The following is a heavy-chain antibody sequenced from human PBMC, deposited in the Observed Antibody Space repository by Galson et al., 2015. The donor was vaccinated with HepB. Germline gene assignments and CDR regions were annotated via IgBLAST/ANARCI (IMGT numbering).Heavy chain of an antibody. Sequence: SVKVSCKASGGTFSKYAIRWVRQAPGQGLEWMGGIIPIFGTASYAQKFQGRVTITADESTSTAYMELSSLRSEDTAVYYCARDFFDSSNYYYYMDVWGKGTTVTVSS. CDR1: GGTFSKYA. CDR2: IIPIFGTA. J-gene: IGHJ6*03. V-gene: IGHV1-69*13. D-gene: IGHD3-9*01. CDR3: ARDFFDSSNYYYYMDV.